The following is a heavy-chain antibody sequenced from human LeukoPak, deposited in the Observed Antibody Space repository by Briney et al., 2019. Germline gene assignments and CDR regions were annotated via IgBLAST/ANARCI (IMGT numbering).Heavy chain of an antibody. J-gene: IGHJ6*02. CDR3: ARVQRGPSDYYYYGMDG. Sequence: ASVTVSFTASGYTFTVYYMHWERQAPGQGLEWMGWINPNSGGTNYAQKFQGRVTMTRDTSISTAYMELSRLRSDDTAVYYCARVQRGPSDYYYYGMDGWGQGTTVTVS. V-gene: IGHV1-2*02. CDR2: INPNSGGT. CDR1: GYTFTVYY.